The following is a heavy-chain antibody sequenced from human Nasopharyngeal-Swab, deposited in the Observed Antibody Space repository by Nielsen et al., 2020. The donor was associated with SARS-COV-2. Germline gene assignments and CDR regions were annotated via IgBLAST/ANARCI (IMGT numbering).Heavy chain of an antibody. D-gene: IGHD6-19*01. Sequence: SETLSLTCTVSGGSISSSSYYWGWIRQPPGKGLEWIGSIYYSGSTYYNPSLKSRVTISVDTSKNQFSLKLSSVTAADTAVYYCARHDRMRSGWYLASTSYAFDIWGQGKMVTVSS. CDR1: GGSISSSSYY. CDR2: IYYSGST. V-gene: IGHV4-39*01. CDR3: ARHDRMRSGWYLASTSYAFDI. J-gene: IGHJ3*02.